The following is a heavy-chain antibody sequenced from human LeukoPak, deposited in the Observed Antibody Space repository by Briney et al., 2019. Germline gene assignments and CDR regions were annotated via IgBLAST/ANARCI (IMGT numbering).Heavy chain of an antibody. V-gene: IGHV1-46*01. D-gene: IGHD6-19*01. J-gene: IGHJ6*03. CDR1: GGTFSSYA. CDR2: INPSGGST. CDR3: ARGAGRYYYYYMDV. Sequence: ASVKVSCKASGGTFSSYAISWVRQAPGQGLEWMGIINPSGGSTSYAQKFQGRVTMTRDTSTSTVYMELSSLRSEDTAVYYCARGAGRYYYYYMDVWGKGTTVTISS.